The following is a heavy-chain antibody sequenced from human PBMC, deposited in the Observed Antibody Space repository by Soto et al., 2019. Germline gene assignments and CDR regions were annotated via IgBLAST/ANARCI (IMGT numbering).Heavy chain of an antibody. Sequence: QVQLVQSGAEVKKPGSSVKVSCKASGGTFSSYTISWVRQAPGQGLEWMGRIIPILGIANYAQKFQGRVTITADKSTSTAYRELSSLRSEDTAVYYCARGQGSYYYYYMDVWGKGTTVTVSS. CDR2: IIPILGIA. CDR3: ARGQGSYYYYYMDV. D-gene: IGHD2-15*01. CDR1: GGTFSSYT. V-gene: IGHV1-69*02. J-gene: IGHJ6*03.